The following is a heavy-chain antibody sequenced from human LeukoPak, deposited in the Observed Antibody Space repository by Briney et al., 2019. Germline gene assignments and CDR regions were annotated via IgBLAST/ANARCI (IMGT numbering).Heavy chain of an antibody. CDR2: INHSGST. V-gene: IGHV4-34*01. CDR1: GGSFSGYY. J-gene: IGHJ4*02. Sequence: PSETLSLTCAVYGGSFSGYYWSWIRQPPGKGLEWIGEINHSGSTNYNPSLKSRVTISVDTSKNQFSLKLSSVTAADTAVNYCASFSPHSSGYYYFDYWGQGTLVTVSS. D-gene: IGHD3-22*01. CDR3: ASFSPHSSGYYYFDY.